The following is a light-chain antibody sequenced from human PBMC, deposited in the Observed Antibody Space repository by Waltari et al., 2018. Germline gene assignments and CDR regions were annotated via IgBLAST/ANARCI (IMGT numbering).Light chain of an antibody. CDR3: ATWDDRQSGVV. CDR2: RDK. J-gene: IGLJ2*01. CDR1: NSNIGKHT. V-gene: IGLV1-44*01. Sequence: QTILTQPHSASGTPGQRVTVSCSGDNSNIGKHTVNWYQQLPGTAPKLLIYRDKQRPSGGPDRFSGSMSGTSASLAISGLRPDDEASYYCATWDDRQSGVVFGGGTTLTVL.